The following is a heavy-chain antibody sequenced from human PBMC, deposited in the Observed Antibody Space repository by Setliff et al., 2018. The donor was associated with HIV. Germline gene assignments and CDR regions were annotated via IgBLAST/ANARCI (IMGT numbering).Heavy chain of an antibody. D-gene: IGHD5-12*01. CDR2: INAGNGNT. CDR1: GYTFSNYV. CDR3: ARGSLATIKYYYYGMDV. J-gene: IGHJ6*02. Sequence: ASVKVSCKASGYTFSNYVMQWGRQAPGQRLEWMGWINAGNGNTKYSQEFQGRVTISRDTSAGTAYMELSSLRSEDTAVYYCARGSLATIKYYYYGMDVWGQGTTVTVSS. V-gene: IGHV1-3*01.